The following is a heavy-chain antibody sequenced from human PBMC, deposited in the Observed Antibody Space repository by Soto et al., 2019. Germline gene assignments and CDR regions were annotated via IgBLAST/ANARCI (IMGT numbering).Heavy chain of an antibody. CDR3: ERGLPSSYCSSTSCYAPIDY. Sequence: SETLSLTCAVYGGSFSGYYWGWIRQPPGKGLEWIGEINHSGSTNYNPSLKSRVTISVDTSKNQFSPKLSSVTAADTAVYYCERGLPSSYCSSTSCYAPIDYWGQGTLVTVSS. D-gene: IGHD2-2*01. V-gene: IGHV4-34*01. CDR2: INHSGST. CDR1: GGSFSGYY. J-gene: IGHJ4*02.